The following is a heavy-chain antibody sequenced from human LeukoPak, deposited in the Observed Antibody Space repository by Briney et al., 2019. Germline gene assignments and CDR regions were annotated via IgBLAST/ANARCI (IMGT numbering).Heavy chain of an antibody. CDR2: IHYSGST. CDR3: ARTTEGGYTYDYFYYYYMDV. D-gene: IGHD5-18*01. Sequence: PETLSLTCTASGGSISSYYRSWIRQPPGKGLQWTSYIHYSGSTNYSLSLKSRVTISVNMSKNQCSLRLSSVTAADTAVYYCARTTEGGYTYDYFYYYYMDVWGKGTTVTISS. V-gene: IGHV4-59*01. CDR1: GGSISSYY. J-gene: IGHJ6*03.